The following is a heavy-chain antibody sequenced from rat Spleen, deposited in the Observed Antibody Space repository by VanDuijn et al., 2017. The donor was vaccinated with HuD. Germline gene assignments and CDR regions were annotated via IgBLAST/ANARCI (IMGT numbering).Heavy chain of an antibody. Sequence: EVQLVESGGGLVQPGRSLKLSCAASGFTFSNYYMAWVRQAPTKGLEWVAYISTGGGSTYYRDSVKGRFTISRDNAKSTLYLQMDSLRSEDTATYYCTTGPSHIGTTLGWFAYWGQGTLVTVSS. CDR1: GFTFSNYY. CDR2: ISTGGGST. D-gene: IGHD1-5*01. CDR3: TTGPSHIGTTLGWFAY. V-gene: IGHV5-27*01. J-gene: IGHJ3*01.